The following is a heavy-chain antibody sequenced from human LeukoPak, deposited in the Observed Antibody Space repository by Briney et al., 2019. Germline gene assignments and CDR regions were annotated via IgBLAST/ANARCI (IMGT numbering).Heavy chain of an antibody. CDR1: GGPFSGYS. Sequence: SETLSLTCAVHGGPFSGYSWNWIRQPPGMGLEWIGEVNHSGSTNYNPSLKSRVTISVDTSKNQFSLKLSSVTAADTSVYYCARGGYSGYRSRFDYWGQGALVTVSS. CDR3: ARGGYSGYRSRFDY. D-gene: IGHD5-12*01. V-gene: IGHV4-34*01. CDR2: VNHSGST. J-gene: IGHJ4*02.